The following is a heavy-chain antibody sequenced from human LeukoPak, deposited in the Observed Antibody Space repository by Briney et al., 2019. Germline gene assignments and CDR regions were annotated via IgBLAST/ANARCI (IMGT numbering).Heavy chain of an antibody. V-gene: IGHV3-21*01. D-gene: IGHD3-10*01. J-gene: IGHJ5*02. CDR1: GFTFRSYS. CDR2: ISSSSSYI. CDR3: ARDKDYGTGGFDP. Sequence: PGGSLRLSCAASGFTFRSYSRNWVRQAPGKGLEWVSSISSSSSYIYYAGSVKGRFTISRDNAKNSLYLQMNSLRAEDTAVYYCARDKDYGTGGFDPWGQGTLVTVSS.